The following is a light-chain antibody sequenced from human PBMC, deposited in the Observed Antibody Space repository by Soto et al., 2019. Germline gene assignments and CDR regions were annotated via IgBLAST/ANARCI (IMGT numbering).Light chain of an antibody. CDR2: DAS. CDR1: QGISSY. CDR3: QQVESYPST. Sequence: DIQITQSPSTLSASVGDRVTITCRASQGISSYLGWYQQKPGKAPNLLIYDASTLHSGVPSRFSGSGSETDFTLTITSLQPEDFATYYCQQVESYPSTFGGGTKVDIK. V-gene: IGKV1-9*01. J-gene: IGKJ4*01.